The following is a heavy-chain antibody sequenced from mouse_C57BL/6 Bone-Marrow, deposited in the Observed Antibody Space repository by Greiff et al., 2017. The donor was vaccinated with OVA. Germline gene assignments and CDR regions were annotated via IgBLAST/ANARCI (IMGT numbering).Heavy chain of an antibody. D-gene: IGHD1-1*01. CDR3: TRDSSYYYGSSYFAY. CDR2: IDPETGGT. J-gene: IGHJ3*01. V-gene: IGHV1-15*01. CDR1: GYTFTDYE. Sequence: QVQLQQSGAELVRPGASVTLSCKASGYTFTDYEMHWVKQTPVHGLEWIGAIDPETGGTAYNQKFKGKAILTADKSSSTAYMELRSLTSEDSAVYYCTRDSSYYYGSSYFAYWGQGTLVTVSA.